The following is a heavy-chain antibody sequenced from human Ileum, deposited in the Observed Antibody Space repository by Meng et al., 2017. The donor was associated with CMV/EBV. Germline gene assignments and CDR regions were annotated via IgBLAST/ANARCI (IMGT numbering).Heavy chain of an antibody. CDR3: AKGGATKDLDY. Sequence: GESLKISCSGSGFTFGNYAMHWVRQAPGKGLEGVAYIRHDSNDKYYGDSVKGRFTISRDNSKKMVYLQMNSLRLEDTAIYYCAKGGATKDLDYWGQGTLVTVSS. J-gene: IGHJ4*02. CDR2: IRHDSNDK. V-gene: IGHV3-30*02. D-gene: IGHD1-26*01. CDR1: GFTFGNYA.